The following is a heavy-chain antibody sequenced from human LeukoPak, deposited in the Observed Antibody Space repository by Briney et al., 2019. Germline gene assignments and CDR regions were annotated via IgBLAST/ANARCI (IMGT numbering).Heavy chain of an antibody. Sequence: GGSLRLSCAASGFTFSSYEMNWVRQAPGKGLEWVSYISSSGSTIYYADSVKGRFTITRDNAKNSLYLQINSLRAEDTAVYYCARDFKGRGDFWSGYYTWYFDYWGQGTLVTVSS. D-gene: IGHD3-3*01. J-gene: IGHJ4*02. CDR3: ARDFKGRGDFWSGYYTWYFDY. V-gene: IGHV3-48*03. CDR2: ISSSGSTI. CDR1: GFTFSSYE.